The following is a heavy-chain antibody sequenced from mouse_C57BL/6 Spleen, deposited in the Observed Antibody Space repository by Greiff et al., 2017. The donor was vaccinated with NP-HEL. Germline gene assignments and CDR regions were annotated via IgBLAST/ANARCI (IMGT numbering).Heavy chain of an antibody. V-gene: IGHV1-19*01. CDR3: ARTPFDY. CDR2: INPYNGGT. J-gene: IGHJ2*01. CDR1: GYTFTDYY. Sequence: VQLKESGPVLVKPGASVKMSCKASGYTFTDYYMNWVQQSPGKSLEWIGVINPYNGGTSYNQKFKGKATLTVDKSSSTAYMELNSLTSVDSEVYYCARTPFDYWGQGTPLTVSS.